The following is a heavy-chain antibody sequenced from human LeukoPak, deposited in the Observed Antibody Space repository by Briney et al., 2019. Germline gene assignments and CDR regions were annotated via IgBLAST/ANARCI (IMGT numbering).Heavy chain of an antibody. D-gene: IGHD3-10*01. CDR2: IIPILGIA. V-gene: IGHV1-69*04. CDR3: AGGGGSYYGPFDY. Sequence: GASVKVSCKASGYTFTSYGISWVRQAPGQGLEWMGRIIPILGIANYAQKFQGRVTITADKSTSTAYMELSSLRSEDTAVYYCAGGGGSYYGPFDYWGQGTLVTVSS. CDR1: GYTFTSYG. J-gene: IGHJ4*02.